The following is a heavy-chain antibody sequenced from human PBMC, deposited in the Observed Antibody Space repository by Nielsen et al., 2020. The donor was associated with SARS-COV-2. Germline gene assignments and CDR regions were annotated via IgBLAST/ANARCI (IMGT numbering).Heavy chain of an antibody. CDR3: ASRYCSSTSCYNAFDI. Sequence: GSLRLSCAVYGGSFSGYYWSWIRQPPGKGLEWIGEIIHSGSTNYNPSLKSRVTISVDTSKNQFSLKLSSVTAADTAVYYCASRYCSSTSCYNAFDIWGQGTMVTVSS. V-gene: IGHV4-34*12. CDR2: IIHSGST. CDR1: GGSFSGYY. J-gene: IGHJ3*02. D-gene: IGHD2-2*02.